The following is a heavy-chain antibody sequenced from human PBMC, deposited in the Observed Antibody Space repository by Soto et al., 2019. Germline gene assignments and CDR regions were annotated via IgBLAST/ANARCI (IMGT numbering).Heavy chain of an antibody. D-gene: IGHD3-3*01. V-gene: IGHV3-15*07. CDR1: GFTFSNAW. CDR2: IKSKTDGGTT. Sequence: PGGSLRLSCAASGFTFSNAWMNWVRQAPGKGLEWVGRIKSKTDGGTTDYAAPVKGRFTISRDDSKNTLYLQMNSLKTEDTAVYYCTSMYYDFWSGYHPLFDYWGQGTLVTVSS. CDR3: TSMYYDFWSGYHPLFDY. J-gene: IGHJ4*02.